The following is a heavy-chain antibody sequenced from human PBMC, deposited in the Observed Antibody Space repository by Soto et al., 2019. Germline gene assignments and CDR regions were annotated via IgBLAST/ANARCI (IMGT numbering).Heavy chain of an antibody. CDR1: GFTFDDYA. D-gene: IGHD6-6*01. CDR2: ISWSGGSI. CDR3: AKGWAGSSSSAKYYYYYGMDV. Sequence: LRLSCAASGFTFDDYAMHWVRQAPGKGLEWVSAISWSGGSIAYADSVKGRFTISRDNSKNTLYLQMNSLRAEDTAVYYCAKGWAGSSSSAKYYYYYGMDVWGQGTTVTVSS. J-gene: IGHJ6*02. V-gene: IGHV3-9*01.